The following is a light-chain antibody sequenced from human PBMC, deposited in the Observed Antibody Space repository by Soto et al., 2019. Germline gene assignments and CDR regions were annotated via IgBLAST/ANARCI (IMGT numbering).Light chain of an antibody. V-gene: IGKV3-15*01. CDR2: GAS. CDR3: QQYNNWPPIT. Sequence: EIVMTQSPATLSVSPGERVSLSCRASQSVNSKLAWYQQKPGQAPRLLIYGASTRATGIPARFSGSGSGTEFTLTISSLQSEYFAVYFCQQYNNWPPITFGQGTRLEIK. J-gene: IGKJ5*01. CDR1: QSVNSK.